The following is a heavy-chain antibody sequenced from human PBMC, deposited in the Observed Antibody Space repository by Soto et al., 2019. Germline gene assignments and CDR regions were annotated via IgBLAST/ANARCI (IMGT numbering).Heavy chain of an antibody. V-gene: IGHV1-18*04. CDR2: IGVYNGKT. CDR3: SRARYCTSPSCYVMDI. D-gene: IGHD2-2*01. J-gene: IGHJ6*04. CDR1: GYTFTKYG. Sequence: QEQLVQSGGEVKKPGASVRVSCKASGYTFTKYGITWVRQAPGQGLEWMGWIGVYNGKTNYARKLQGRVIMTADPSASTADRELRSLRSDAPAVYYCSRARYCTSPSCYVMDIWGKGTTVSVSS.